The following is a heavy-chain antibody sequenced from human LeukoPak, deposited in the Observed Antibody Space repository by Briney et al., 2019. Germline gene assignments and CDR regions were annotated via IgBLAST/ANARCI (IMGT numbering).Heavy chain of an antibody. D-gene: IGHD3-22*01. V-gene: IGHV4-59*01. CDR2: IYYSGST. CDR3: ARSQKPIVVVITTADAFDI. J-gene: IGHJ3*02. CDR1: GGSISSYY. Sequence: SSETLSLTCTVSGGSISSYYWSWIRQPPGKGLEWIGYIYYSGSTNYNPSLKSRVTISVDTSKNQFFLKLSSVTAADTAVYYCARSQKPIVVVITTADAFDIWGQGTMVTVSS.